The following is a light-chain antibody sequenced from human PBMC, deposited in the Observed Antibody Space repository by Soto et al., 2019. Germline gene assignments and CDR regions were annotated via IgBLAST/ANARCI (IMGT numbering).Light chain of an antibody. J-gene: IGKJ1*01. CDR1: QTITNNY. CDR3: QQCTFSPRT. Sequence: EIVLTQSPGTLSLSPGERATLSCRASQTITNNYLAWYQKKPDPAPRLLIFDASNRATGIPERFSGSGSGTDFTLTISRLEPEDFAVYYCQQCTFSPRTFGQGTKVEIK. V-gene: IGKV3-20*01. CDR2: DAS.